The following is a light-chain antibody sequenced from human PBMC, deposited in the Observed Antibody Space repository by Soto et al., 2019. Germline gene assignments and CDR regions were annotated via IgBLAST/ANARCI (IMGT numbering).Light chain of an antibody. CDR3: QQYGQPAMFT. CDR2: GAS. V-gene: IGKV3-20*01. J-gene: IGKJ2*01. Sequence: EIVLTQSPGTLSLSPGDRATLSCRASQSVSSSYLAWYQQKPGQAPSLLIYGASNSATGIPDRFSGGGSGTGFTLTISRLEPEYFGVYYCQQYGQPAMFTFRQGTKLEIK. CDR1: QSVSSSY.